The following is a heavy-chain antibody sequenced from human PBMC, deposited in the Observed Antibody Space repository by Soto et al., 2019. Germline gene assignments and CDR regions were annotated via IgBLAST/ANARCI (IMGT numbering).Heavy chain of an antibody. V-gene: IGHV3-11*06. J-gene: IGHJ4*02. CDR3: VRGGSYCGGDCFDY. CDR2: ISGSGTYT. Sequence: QVQLVESGGGLVKPGGSLRLSCAASGFTFSDYYMSWIRQAPGKGLEWVSYISGSGTYTNYGDSVKGRFTISRDNAKNSLHLQRNSLRAEDTAVDYWVRGGSYCGGDCFDYWGQGTLVTGSS. D-gene: IGHD2-21*02. CDR1: GFTFSDYY.